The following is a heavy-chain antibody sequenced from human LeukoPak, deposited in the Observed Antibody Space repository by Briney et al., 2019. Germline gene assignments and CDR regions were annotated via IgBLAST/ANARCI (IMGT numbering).Heavy chain of an antibody. V-gene: IGHV3-33*01. CDR2: IWYDGGNK. CDR1: GFTFSNYG. D-gene: IGHD2-15*01. CDR3: ARLGWGNYFDY. Sequence: GRSLRLSCAASGFTFSNYGMHWVRQAPGKGLEWVAVIWYDGGNKYYADSVKGRFTISRDNSKNTLYLQMNSLRAQDTAVYYCARLGWGNYFDYWGQGTLVTVSS. J-gene: IGHJ4*02.